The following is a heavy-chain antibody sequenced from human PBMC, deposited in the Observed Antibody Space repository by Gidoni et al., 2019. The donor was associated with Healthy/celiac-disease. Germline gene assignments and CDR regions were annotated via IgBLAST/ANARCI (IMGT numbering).Heavy chain of an antibody. CDR3: ARGSGSHKGDAFDI. J-gene: IGHJ3*02. CDR2: ISSSSSTI. D-gene: IGHD1-26*01. Sequence: VQLVESGGGLVQPGGSLRLSCAASEFTFSSYSMNWVRQAPGKGLEWVSYISSSSSTIYYADSVKGRFTISRDNAKNSLYLQMNSLRAEDTAVYYCARGSGSHKGDAFDIWGQGTMVTVSS. V-gene: IGHV3-48*01. CDR1: EFTFSSYS.